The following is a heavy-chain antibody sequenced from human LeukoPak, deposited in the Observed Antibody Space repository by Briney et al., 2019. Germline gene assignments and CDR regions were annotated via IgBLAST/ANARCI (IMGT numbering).Heavy chain of an antibody. V-gene: IGHV3-7*01. CDR1: GFTFSSYW. D-gene: IGHD3-3*01. CDR2: VKQDGSEK. Sequence: GGSLRLSCAASGFTFSSYWMSWVRQAPGKGLEWVANVKQDGSEKYYVDSVKGRFTISRDNAKDSLYMQMNRLRAEDTAVYYCPRDSAMYYYFWSRYYFLDYWGQGTLVTVSS. J-gene: IGHJ4*02. CDR3: PRDSAMYYYFWSRYYFLDY.